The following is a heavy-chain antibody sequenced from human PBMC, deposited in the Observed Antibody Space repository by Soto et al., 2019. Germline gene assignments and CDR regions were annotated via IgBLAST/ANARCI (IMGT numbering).Heavy chain of an antibody. CDR2: ISNNGKTA. J-gene: IGHJ4*02. D-gene: IGHD5-12*01. CDR1: GFTFSPYA. CDR3: AKSRVVIVAIVTLLDS. V-gene: IGHV3-23*01. Sequence: EVPLLESGGGLVQPGGSLTRSCATSGFTFSPYARVWVRQAAEKGLEWVASISNNGKTAYYADSMKGRFTISKGNSEHTLYLQMNGLRADDTALYFCAKSRVVIVAIVTLLDSLGPGTQVTVSS.